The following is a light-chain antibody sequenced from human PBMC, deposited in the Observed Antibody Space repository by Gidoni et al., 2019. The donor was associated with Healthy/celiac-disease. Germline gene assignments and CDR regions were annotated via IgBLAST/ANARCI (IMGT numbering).Light chain of an antibody. Sequence: EIVLTQSPATLSLAPGERATLYCRASQSVSSYLAWYQQKPGQAPRLLIYDASNRATGIPARFSGRVSGTDFTLTISSLEPEDFAVYYCQQRSNWPITFGQGTRLEIK. CDR3: QQRSNWPIT. CDR1: QSVSSY. J-gene: IGKJ5*01. V-gene: IGKV3-11*01. CDR2: DAS.